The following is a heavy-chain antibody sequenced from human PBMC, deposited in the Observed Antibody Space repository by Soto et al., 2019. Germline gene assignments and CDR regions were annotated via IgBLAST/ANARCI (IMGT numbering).Heavy chain of an antibody. Sequence: PSETLSLTCTVSGCSISSYYWSWIRQPPGKGLEWIGYIYYSGSTNYNPSLESRVTISVDTSKNQFSLKLSSVTAADTAVYYCARGYRYNWNYSSGYFDLWGRGTLVTVSS. V-gene: IGHV4-59*08. J-gene: IGHJ2*01. CDR1: GCSISSYY. D-gene: IGHD1-7*01. CDR2: IYYSGST. CDR3: ARGYRYNWNYSSGYFDL.